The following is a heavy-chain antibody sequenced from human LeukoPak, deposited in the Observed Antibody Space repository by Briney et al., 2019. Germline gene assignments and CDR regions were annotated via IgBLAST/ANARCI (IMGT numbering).Heavy chain of an antibody. CDR3: ARHRKSARNYLYYYMDV. CDR1: GDSIHSVYYF. J-gene: IGHJ6*03. Sequence: SETLSLTCTVSGDSIHSVYYFWGWVRQPPGKGLEWIGSVYFDGDTSYSPSLKSRVIISVDTSKNQFSLNLTSVTAADTALYYCARHRKSARNYLYYYMDVWGKGTTVTVSS. D-gene: IGHD6-6*01. CDR2: VYFDGDT. V-gene: IGHV4-39*01.